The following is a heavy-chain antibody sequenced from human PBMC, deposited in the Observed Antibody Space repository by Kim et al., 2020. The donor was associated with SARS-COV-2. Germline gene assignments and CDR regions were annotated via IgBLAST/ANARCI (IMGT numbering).Heavy chain of an antibody. CDR2: INHSGST. CDR1: GGSFSGYY. V-gene: IGHV4-34*01. Sequence: SETLSLTCAVYGGSFSGYYWSWIRQPPGKGLEWIGEINHSGSTNYNPSLKSRVTISVDTSKNQFSLKLSSVTAADTAVYYCARRITIFGVVTVGGYFDYWGQGTLVTVSS. D-gene: IGHD3-3*01. CDR3: ARRITIFGVVTVGGYFDY. J-gene: IGHJ4*02.